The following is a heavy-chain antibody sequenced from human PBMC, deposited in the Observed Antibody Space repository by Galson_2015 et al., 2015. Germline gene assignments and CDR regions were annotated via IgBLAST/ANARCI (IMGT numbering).Heavy chain of an antibody. J-gene: IGHJ4*02. CDR3: AREISAAGTLAFVY. CDR2: ISSSSSTI. Sequence: SLRLSCAASGSSFSSYSMNWVRQAPGKGLEWVSYISSSSSTIRYADSVRGRFTISRDNAKNSQYLQMNSLRVEDTAVYYCAREISAAGTLAFVYWGQGSLVTVSS. V-gene: IGHV3-48*01. D-gene: IGHD6-13*01. CDR1: GSSFSSYS.